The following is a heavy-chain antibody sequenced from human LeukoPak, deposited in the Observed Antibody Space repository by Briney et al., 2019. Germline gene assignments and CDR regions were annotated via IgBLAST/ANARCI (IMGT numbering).Heavy chain of an antibody. CDR2: VSYDGSYK. D-gene: IGHD1-1*01. CDR3: ARAPGYGAAYYFDY. J-gene: IGHJ4*02. Sequence: GGSLRLSCAATGFTFSNFAMHWVRQAPGKGLEWVAVVSYDGSYKYYADSVKGRFTISRDNSKNTLYLQMNSLRAEDTAVYYCARAPGYGAAYYFDYWGQRTLVTVSS. CDR1: GFTFSNFA. V-gene: IGHV3-30*04.